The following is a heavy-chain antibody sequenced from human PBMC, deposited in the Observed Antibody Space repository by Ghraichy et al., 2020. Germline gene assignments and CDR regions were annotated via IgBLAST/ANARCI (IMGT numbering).Heavy chain of an antibody. CDR3: ARVLNVYYYDY. J-gene: IGHJ4*02. V-gene: IGHV3-74*01. Sequence: GSLRLSCAASGFTFSSYWMHWVRQAPGKGLVWVARINSDGSSTTYADYVKGRFTISRDNAKNTLYLQMNSLRVEDTAVYYCARVLNVYYYDYWGQGTLVTVSS. D-gene: IGHD3-10*01. CDR2: INSDGSST. CDR1: GFTFSSYW.